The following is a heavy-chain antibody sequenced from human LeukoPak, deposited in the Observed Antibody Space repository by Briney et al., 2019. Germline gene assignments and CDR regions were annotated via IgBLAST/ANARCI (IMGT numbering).Heavy chain of an antibody. CDR3: ARDHDYGGNSAPGY. Sequence: GGSLRLSCAASGFTFSSYSMNWVRQAPGKGLEWVSYISSSSSTIHYADSVKGRFTISRDNAKNSLYLQMNSLRAEDTAVYYCARDHDYGGNSAPGYWGQGTLVTVSS. CDR2: ISSSSSTI. CDR1: GFTFSSYS. V-gene: IGHV3-48*01. D-gene: IGHD4-23*01. J-gene: IGHJ4*02.